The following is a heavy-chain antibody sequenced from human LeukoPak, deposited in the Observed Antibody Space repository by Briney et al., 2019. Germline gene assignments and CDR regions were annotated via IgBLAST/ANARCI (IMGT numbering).Heavy chain of an antibody. Sequence: PSETLSLTCAVYGGSFSGYYWSWIRQPPGKGLEWIGEINHSGSTNYNPSLKSRVTISVDTSKNQFSLKLSSVTAADTAVYYCARRGYCSGGSCYRGYYFDYWGQGTLVTVSS. V-gene: IGHV4-34*01. J-gene: IGHJ4*02. CDR1: GGSFSGYY. CDR3: ARRGYCSGGSCYRGYYFDY. CDR2: INHSGST. D-gene: IGHD2-15*01.